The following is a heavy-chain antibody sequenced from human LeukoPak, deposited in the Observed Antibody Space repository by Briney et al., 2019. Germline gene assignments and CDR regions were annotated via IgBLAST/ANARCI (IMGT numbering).Heavy chain of an antibody. Sequence: GSSVTDSFTASGGTFSIYAISWVRQAPGQGLEWMGGIIPIFGTANYAQKFQGRVTITADESTSTAYMELSSLRSEDTAVYYCAREPAAIGGGGNWFDPWGQGTLVTVSS. CDR3: AREPAAIGGGGNWFDP. V-gene: IGHV1-69*01. J-gene: IGHJ5*02. CDR1: GGTFSIYA. CDR2: IIPIFGTA. D-gene: IGHD2-2*02.